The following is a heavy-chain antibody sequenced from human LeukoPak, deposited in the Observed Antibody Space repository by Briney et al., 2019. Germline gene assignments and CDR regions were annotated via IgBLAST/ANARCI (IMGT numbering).Heavy chain of an antibody. D-gene: IGHD5-12*01. CDR1: GFTFSSYG. J-gene: IGHJ4*02. CDR3: ARDLRGYSGYDYGY. CDR2: IRYDGSNK. Sequence: GGSLRLSCAASGFTFSSYGMHWVRQAPGKGLEWVAFIRYDGSNKYYADSVKGRFTISRDNAKNSLYLQMNSLRAEDTAVYYCARDLRGYSGYDYGYWGQGTLVTVSS. V-gene: IGHV3-30*02.